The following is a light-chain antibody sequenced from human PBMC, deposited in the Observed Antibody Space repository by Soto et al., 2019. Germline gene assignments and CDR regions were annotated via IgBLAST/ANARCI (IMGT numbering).Light chain of an antibody. Sequence: EIVLTQSPGTVSLSPGERATLSCRASHSVSRTYLAWYQQNPGQAHRLLMYGASDRATGTPGRFSGSGSGTEFTLTISSLQPDDFATYYCQQYNTYSTFGQGTRLEIK. CDR3: QQYNTYST. J-gene: IGKJ5*01. V-gene: IGKV3D-7*01. CDR2: GAS. CDR1: HSVSRTY.